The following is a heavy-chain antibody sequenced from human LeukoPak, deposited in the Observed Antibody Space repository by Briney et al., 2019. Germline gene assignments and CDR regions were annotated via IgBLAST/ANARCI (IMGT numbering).Heavy chain of an antibody. D-gene: IGHD3-3*01. CDR3: AREEPYYDFWSPNNWFDP. CDR2: IIPIFGTA. CDR1: GGTFSSYA. J-gene: IGHJ5*02. V-gene: IGHV1-69*13. Sequence: ASLKVSCKASGGTFSSYAISWVRQAPGQGLEWMGGIIPIFGTANYAQKFQGRVTITADESTSTAYMELSSLRSEDTAVYYCAREEPYYDFWSPNNWFDPWGQGTLVTVSS.